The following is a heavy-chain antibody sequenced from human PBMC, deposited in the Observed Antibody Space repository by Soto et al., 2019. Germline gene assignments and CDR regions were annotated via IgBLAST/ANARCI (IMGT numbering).Heavy chain of an antibody. CDR2: INPNSGGT. V-gene: IGHV1-2*04. Sequence: SAEVSCESCGDRFTGYEVDWALKTPGQGLEWMGWINPNSGGTNYAQKFQGWVTMTRDTSISTAYMELSRLRSDDTAVYYCARAASTYYGSGSYSNAPFDYWGQGTLVTSPQ. CDR3: ARAASTYYGSGSYSNAPFDY. D-gene: IGHD3-10*01. CDR1: GDRFTGYE. J-gene: IGHJ4*02.